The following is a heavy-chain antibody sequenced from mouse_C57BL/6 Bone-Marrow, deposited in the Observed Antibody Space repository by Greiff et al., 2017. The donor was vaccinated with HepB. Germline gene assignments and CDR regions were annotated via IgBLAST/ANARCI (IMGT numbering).Heavy chain of an antibody. D-gene: IGHD2-3*01. Sequence: QVQLQQSGAELARPGASVKLSCKASGYTFTSYGISWVKQRTGQGLEWIGEIYPRNGNTYYNEKFKGKATLTADKSSSTAYMELRSLTSEDSAVYVCARAANGYYAWFAYWGRGNRVTVTA. CDR2: IYPRNGNT. V-gene: IGHV1-81*01. CDR1: GYTFTSYG. CDR3: ARAANGYYAWFAY. J-gene: IGHJ3*01.